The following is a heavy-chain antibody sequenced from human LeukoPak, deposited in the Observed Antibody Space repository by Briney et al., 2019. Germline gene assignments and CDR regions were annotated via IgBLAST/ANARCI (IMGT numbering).Heavy chain of an antibody. CDR2: IDWDDDE. Sequence: SGPALVRPTQTLTLTCTFSGFSLTTSGMCVTWVRQPPGKALEWLARIDWDDDEYYNTSLKTRLTISKDTSKNQVVLTMTNMDPVDTATYYCARSTRNYFYNYGMDVWGRGTTVTVSS. CDR1: GFSLTTSGMC. V-gene: IGHV2-70*11. CDR3: ARSTRNYFYNYGMDV. J-gene: IGHJ6*02. D-gene: IGHD1-1*01.